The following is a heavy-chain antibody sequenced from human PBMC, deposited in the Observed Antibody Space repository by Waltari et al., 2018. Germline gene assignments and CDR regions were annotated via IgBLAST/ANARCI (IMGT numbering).Heavy chain of an antibody. D-gene: IGHD1-26*01. CDR1: GFTFISYA. V-gene: IGHV3-23*03. J-gene: IGHJ4*02. CDR2: IYSGGST. CDR3: AAGATTDYFDY. Sequence: EVQLLESGGGLVQPGGSLRLSCAASGFTFISYAMSWVRQAPGKGLEWVSVIYSGGSTYYADSVKGRFTISRDNSKNTLYLQMNSLRAEDTAVYYCAAGATTDYFDYWGQGTLVTVSS.